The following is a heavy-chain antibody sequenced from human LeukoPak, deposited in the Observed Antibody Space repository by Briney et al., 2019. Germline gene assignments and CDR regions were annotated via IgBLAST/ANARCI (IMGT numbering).Heavy chain of an antibody. J-gene: IGHJ4*02. CDR2: ISYDGSNK. Sequence: GGSLRLSCAASGFTFSSYAMPWVRQAPGKGLEWVAVISYDGSNKYYADSVKGRFTISRDNSKNTLYLQMNSLRAEDTAVYYCAREEHSGYHTACFDYWGQGTLVTVSS. D-gene: IGHD3-3*01. CDR3: AREEHSGYHTACFDY. V-gene: IGHV3-30-3*01. CDR1: GFTFSSYA.